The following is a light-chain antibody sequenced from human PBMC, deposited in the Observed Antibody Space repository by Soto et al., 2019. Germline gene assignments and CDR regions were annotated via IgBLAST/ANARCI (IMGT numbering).Light chain of an antibody. J-gene: IGKJ1*01. CDR1: QSISNW. CDR2: KAS. CDR3: QQYNTYSWT. V-gene: IGKV1-5*03. Sequence: DIQMTQSPSTLSASVGDRVTITCRASQSISNWLAWYQQKPGKAPKLLIYKASSLEGGVPSRFSGSGSGTDFTLTISSLQPDDFATYYCQQYNTYSWTFGQGTKVEIK.